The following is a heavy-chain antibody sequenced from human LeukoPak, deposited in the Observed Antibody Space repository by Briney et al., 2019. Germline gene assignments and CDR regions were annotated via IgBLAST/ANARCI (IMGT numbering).Heavy chain of an antibody. D-gene: IGHD2-2*01. CDR3: ARAGAVPAAISLWVSFDY. Sequence: SVKVSCKASGGTFSSYAISWVRQAPGQGLEWMGRIIPILGIANYAQKFQGRVTITADKSTSTAYMELSSLRSEDTAVYYCARAGAVPAAISLWVSFDYWGQGTLVTVSS. V-gene: IGHV1-69*04. CDR2: IIPILGIA. J-gene: IGHJ4*02. CDR1: GGTFSSYA.